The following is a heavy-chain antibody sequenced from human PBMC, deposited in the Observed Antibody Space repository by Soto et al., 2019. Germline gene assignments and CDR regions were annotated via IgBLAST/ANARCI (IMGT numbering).Heavy chain of an antibody. CDR2: IIPIFGTA. CDR3: AANYYDSSGYYYGLFNY. CDR1: GGTFSSYA. Sequence: SVKVSCKASGGTFSSYAISWVRQAPGQGLEWMGGIIPIFGTANYAQKFQCRVTITADKSTSTAYMELSSLRSEDTTVYYCAANYYDSSGYYYGLFNYWGQGTLVTVSS. V-gene: IGHV1-69*06. J-gene: IGHJ4*02. D-gene: IGHD3-22*01.